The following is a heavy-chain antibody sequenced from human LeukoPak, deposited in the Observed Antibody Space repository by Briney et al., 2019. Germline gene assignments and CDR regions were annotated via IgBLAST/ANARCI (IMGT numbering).Heavy chain of an antibody. J-gene: IGHJ4*02. V-gene: IGHV1-69*05. CDR3: ARAIAATITLGFGY. Sequence: SVKVSCKASGGTFSSYAISWVRQAPGQGLEWMGGIIPIFGTANYAQKFQVRVTITTYESTSTAYMELSSLRSEDTAVYYCARAIAATITLGFGYWGQGTLVTVSS. CDR1: GGTFSSYA. CDR2: IIPIFGTA. D-gene: IGHD5-12*01.